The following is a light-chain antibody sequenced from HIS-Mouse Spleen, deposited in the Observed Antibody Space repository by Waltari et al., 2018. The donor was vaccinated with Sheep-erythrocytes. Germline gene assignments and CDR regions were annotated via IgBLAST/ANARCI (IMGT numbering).Light chain of an antibody. CDR2: YDD. Sequence: QSVLTQPPSVSEAPRQRVTISCSGRSSNIGNNPVNWYQQLPGKAPKLLIYYDDLLPSGVSDRFSGSKSGTSASLAISGLQSEDEADYYCAAWDDSLNGVVFGGGTKLTVL. V-gene: IGLV1-36*01. CDR3: AAWDDSLNGVV. J-gene: IGLJ2*01. CDR1: SSNIGNNP.